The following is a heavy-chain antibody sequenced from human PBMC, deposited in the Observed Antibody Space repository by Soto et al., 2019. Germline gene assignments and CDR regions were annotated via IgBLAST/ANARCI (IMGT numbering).Heavy chain of an antibody. CDR2: IIPIFGTA. CDR1: GGTFSSHA. J-gene: IGHJ6*02. V-gene: IGHV1-69*13. CDR3: ASVQGYNYRYYYYGMDV. Sequence: SVKVSCKASGGTFSSHAISWVRQAPGQGLEWMGGIIPIFGTANYAQKFQGRVTITADESTSTAYMELSSLRSEDTAVYYCASVQGYNYRYYYYGMDVWGQGTTVTVSS. D-gene: IGHD5-12*01.